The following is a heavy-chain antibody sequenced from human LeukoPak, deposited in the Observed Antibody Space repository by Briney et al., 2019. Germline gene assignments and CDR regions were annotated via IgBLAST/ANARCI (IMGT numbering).Heavy chain of an antibody. D-gene: IGHD1-26*01. CDR1: GFTFSSYG. CDR2: IWYDGSNK. Sequence: GGSLRLSCAASGFTFSSYGMHWVRQAPGKGLEWVAGIWYDGSNKYYADSVKGRFTISRDNSKNTLYLQMNSLRAEDTAVYYCARDGRVVGATPFDYWGQGTLVTVSS. V-gene: IGHV3-33*01. CDR3: ARDGRVVGATPFDY. J-gene: IGHJ4*02.